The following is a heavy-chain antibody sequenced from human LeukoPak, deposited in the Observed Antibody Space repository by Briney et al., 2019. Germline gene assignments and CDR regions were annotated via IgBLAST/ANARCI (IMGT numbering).Heavy chain of an antibody. J-gene: IGHJ3*02. CDR1: GGSISSYY. CDR3: ARTHHDAFDI. Sequence: SGTLSLTCTVSGGSISSYYWSWIRQPPGKGLEWIGYIYYSGSTNYNPSLKSRVTISVDTSKNQFSLKLSSVTAADTAVYYCARTHHDAFDIWGQGTMVTVSS. V-gene: IGHV4-59*01. CDR2: IYYSGST.